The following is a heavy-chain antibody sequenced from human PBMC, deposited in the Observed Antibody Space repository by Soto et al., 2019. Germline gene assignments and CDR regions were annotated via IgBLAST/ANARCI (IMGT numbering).Heavy chain of an antibody. J-gene: IGHJ6*03. CDR1: GFTFSSYS. CDR2: ISSGSNYT. D-gene: IGHD3-10*01. Sequence: EVQLVESGGGLVKPGGSLRLSCVVSGFTFSSYSMNWVRQAPGKGLEWVSSISSGSNYTYYADSVKGRFTIPRDNAKNSVYLQMNSLSAAATALYYCARDFKESQYYYACMDVWGKGTTVTFSS. V-gene: IGHV3-21*06. CDR3: ARDFKESQYYYACMDV.